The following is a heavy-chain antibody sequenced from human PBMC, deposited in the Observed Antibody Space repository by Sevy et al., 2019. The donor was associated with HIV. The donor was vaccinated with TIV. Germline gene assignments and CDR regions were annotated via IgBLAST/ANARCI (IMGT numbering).Heavy chain of an antibody. D-gene: IGHD2-15*01. J-gene: IGHJ4*02. Sequence: ASVKVSCKVSGYTFSSYRIHWVRQAPGQGLEWMGWISPHNGDRNYAQKLQGRVTMITDTSTSTAYMELRSLRSDDTAVYYCARAYCSGGRCYSLAYWGQGTLVTVSS. CDR2: ISPHNGDR. V-gene: IGHV1-18*01. CDR1: GYTFSSYR. CDR3: ARAYCSGGRCYSLAY.